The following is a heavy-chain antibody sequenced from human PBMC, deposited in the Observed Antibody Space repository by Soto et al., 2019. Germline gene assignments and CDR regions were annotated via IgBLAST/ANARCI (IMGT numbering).Heavy chain of an antibody. CDR3: AIRYCTNGVCYTGWFDP. CDR1: GYTFTSYD. D-gene: IGHD2-8*01. V-gene: IGHV1-8*01. CDR2: MNPNSGNT. J-gene: IGHJ5*02. Sequence: ASVKVSCKASGYTFTSYDINWVRQATGQGLEWMGWMNPNSGNTGYAQKFQGRVTMTRNTSISTAYMELSSLRSEDTAVYYCAIRYCTNGVCYTGWFDPWGHGTLFTVSS.